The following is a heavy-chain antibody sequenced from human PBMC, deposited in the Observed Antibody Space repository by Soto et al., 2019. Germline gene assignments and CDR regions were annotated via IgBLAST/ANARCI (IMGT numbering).Heavy chain of an antibody. CDR2: ISDSGNT. J-gene: IGHJ5*02. CDR1: DGSISGYQ. CDR3: ARARWENWFDP. D-gene: IGHD1-26*01. V-gene: IGHV4-59*01. Sequence: PSETLSLTCTVSDGSISGYQWSWIRQPPGKGLEWIGYISDSGNTNYNPSLKSRVTISMDTSKNQFSLKLSSVTAADTAVYYCARARWENWFDPWGQGTLVTVSS.